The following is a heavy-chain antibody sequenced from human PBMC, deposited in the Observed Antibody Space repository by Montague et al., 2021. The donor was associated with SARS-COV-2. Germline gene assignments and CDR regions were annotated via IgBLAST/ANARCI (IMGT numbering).Heavy chain of an antibody. Sequence: PALVKPTQTLTLTCTFSGFSLNTSGMCVGWIRQPPGKALEWLARIDWDDDKYYSTSLKTRLTISKDTSKNQVVLTMTNMDPVDTATYYCARTYAPSAVAVDSWGQGTLVTVAS. D-gene: IGHD6-19*01. V-gene: IGHV2-70*11. J-gene: IGHJ4*02. CDR3: ARTYAPSAVAVDS. CDR2: IDWDDDK. CDR1: GFSLNTSGMC.